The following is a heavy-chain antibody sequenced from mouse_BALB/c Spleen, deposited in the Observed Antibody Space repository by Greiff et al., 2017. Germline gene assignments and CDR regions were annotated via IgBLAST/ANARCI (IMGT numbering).Heavy chain of an antibody. J-gene: IGHJ4*01. CDR3: ARSSTMITTSYAMDY. D-gene: IGHD2-4*01. CDR1: GYTFTSYW. Sequence: VQLVESGAELAKPGASVKMSCKASGYTFTSYWMHWVKQRPGQGLEWIGYINPSTGYTEYNQKFKDKATLTADKSSSTAYMQLSSLTSEDSAVYYCARSSTMITTSYAMDYWGQGTSVTVSS. CDR2: INPSTGYT. V-gene: IGHV1-7*01.